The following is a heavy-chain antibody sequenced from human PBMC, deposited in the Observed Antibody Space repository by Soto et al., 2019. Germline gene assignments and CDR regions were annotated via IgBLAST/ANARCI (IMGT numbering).Heavy chain of an antibody. Sequence: ASVKVSCKASGYTFTSYDINWVRQATGQGLEWMGWMNPNSGNTGYAQKFQGRVTMTRNTSISTAYMELSSLRSEDTAVYYCALGDCSSTSCYNPYYYYGMDVWGQGTTVTVSS. J-gene: IGHJ6*02. V-gene: IGHV1-8*01. CDR3: ALGDCSSTSCYNPYYYYGMDV. D-gene: IGHD2-2*02. CDR2: MNPNSGNT. CDR1: GYTFTSYD.